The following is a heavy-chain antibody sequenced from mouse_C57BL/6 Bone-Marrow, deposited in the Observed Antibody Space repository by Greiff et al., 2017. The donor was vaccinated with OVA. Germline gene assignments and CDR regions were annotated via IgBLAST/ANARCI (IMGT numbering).Heavy chain of an antibody. V-gene: IGHV5-16*01. CDR1: GFTFSDYY. D-gene: IGHD1-1*01. CDR3: ARDQLRGYFDY. CDR2: INYDGSST. Sequence: EVKLMESEGGLVQPGSSMKLSCTASGFTFSDYYMAWVRQVPEKGLEWVANINYDGSSTYYLDSLKSRFIISRDKAKNILYLQMSSLKSEDTATYYCARDQLRGYFDYWGQGTTLTVSS. J-gene: IGHJ2*01.